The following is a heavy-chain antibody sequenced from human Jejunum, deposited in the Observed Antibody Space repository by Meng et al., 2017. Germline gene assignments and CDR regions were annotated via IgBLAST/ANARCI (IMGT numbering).Heavy chain of an antibody. Sequence: VELRESGPGLVKLSGTLSLTCAVSGGSISDSNWWSWVRQPPGKGLEWIGEIYHTGSTNYNPSLKSRVTMSLDKSKNQFFLDLTSVTAADTAVYYCARDLLGPAIAASGYFDPWGQGTLVTVSS. V-gene: IGHV4-4*02. D-gene: IGHD5-12*01. CDR1: GGSISDSNW. CDR3: ARDLLGPAIAASGYFDP. J-gene: IGHJ5*02. CDR2: IYHTGST.